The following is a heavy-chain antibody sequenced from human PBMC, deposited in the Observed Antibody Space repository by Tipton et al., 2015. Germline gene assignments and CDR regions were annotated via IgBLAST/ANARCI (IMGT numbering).Heavy chain of an antibody. V-gene: IGHV4-61*01. Sequence: TLSLTCTVSGGSVSSGSYYWSWIRQPPGKGLEWIGYISFSDTTHYNPSLKSRITISVHTSKNQFSLKLISVAAADTAVYHCARDSFGYYSFDSWGPGTLVTVSS. D-gene: IGHD5-18*01. CDR1: GGSVSSGSYY. CDR2: ISFSDTT. J-gene: IGHJ4*02. CDR3: ARDSFGYYSFDS.